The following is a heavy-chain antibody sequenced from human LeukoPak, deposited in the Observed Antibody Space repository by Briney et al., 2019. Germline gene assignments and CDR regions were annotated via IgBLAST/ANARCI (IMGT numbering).Heavy chain of an antibody. CDR3: SKGGSYAPLDY. J-gene: IGHJ4*02. CDR1: GFTFSSSA. Sequence: PGRSLRLSCAASGFTFSSSAMTWVRQAPGKGLEWVSAISDSGGDTIYTASVRDRFTVSRVNSKNTLYLHMNSLRAEDTAVYYCSKGGSYAPLDYWGQGTLVTVSS. V-gene: IGHV3-23*01. D-gene: IGHD1-26*01. CDR2: ISDSGGDT.